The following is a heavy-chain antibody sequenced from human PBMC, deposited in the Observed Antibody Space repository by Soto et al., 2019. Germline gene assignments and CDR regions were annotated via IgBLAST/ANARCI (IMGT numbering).Heavy chain of an antibody. Sequence: GESLKISSKGSGYSFTNYWISWVRQMPGKGLEWMRSIAPSDSYTNYSPYFQGHVTISADKSISTAYLQWSSLKASDTAMYYCARVTIVVVTAACYYGMDVCGQGPTGTVSS. V-gene: IGHV5-10-1*01. J-gene: IGHJ6*02. D-gene: IGHD2-2*01. CDR1: GYSFTNYW. CDR3: ARVTIVVVTAACYYGMDV. CDR2: IAPSDSYT.